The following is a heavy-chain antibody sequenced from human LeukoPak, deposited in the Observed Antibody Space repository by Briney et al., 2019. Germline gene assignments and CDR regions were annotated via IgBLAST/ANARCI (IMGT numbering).Heavy chain of an antibody. CDR3: AKDLEYSSSSGPDY. CDR2: ISGSGAST. Sequence: GGSLRLSCAVSGFTFSSYAMSWVRQAPGKGLEWVSAISGSGASTYYADSVKGRFTISRDNSKNTLYLQMNSLRAEDTAVYYCAKDLEYSSSSGPDYWGQGTLVTVSS. J-gene: IGHJ4*02. V-gene: IGHV3-23*01. D-gene: IGHD6-6*01. CDR1: GFTFSSYA.